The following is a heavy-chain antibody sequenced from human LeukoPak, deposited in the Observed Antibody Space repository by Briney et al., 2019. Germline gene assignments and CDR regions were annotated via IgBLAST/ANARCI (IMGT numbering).Heavy chain of an antibody. D-gene: IGHD3-16*01. CDR1: EESLSDFY. J-gene: IGHJ4*02. CDR3: SGRWGYYFDY. V-gene: IGHV4-34*01. CDR2: IHHSGWP. Sequence: SQTLSLTCAVYEESLSDFYSSWLSHPPGKGLEWIGEIHHSGWPNYNPSLTSRVPISVDPSKNQFSLILRSVNAADTARFYLSGRWGYYFDYWGQGAPVTVSS.